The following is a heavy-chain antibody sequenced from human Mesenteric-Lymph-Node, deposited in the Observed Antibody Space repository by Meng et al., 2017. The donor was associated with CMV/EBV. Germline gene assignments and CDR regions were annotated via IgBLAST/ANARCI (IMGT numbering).Heavy chain of an antibody. J-gene: IGHJ4*02. CDR2: INSDGSST. D-gene: IGHD3-3*01. CDR1: GFTFSSYW. Sequence: GESLKISCAASGFTFSSYWMHWVRQAPGKGLVWVSGINSDGSSTTYADSVKGRFTISRDNAKNTLALQMNSLRAEDTAVYHCARDDFGVVTNYWGQGTLVTVSS. V-gene: IGHV3-74*01. CDR3: ARDDFGVVTNY.